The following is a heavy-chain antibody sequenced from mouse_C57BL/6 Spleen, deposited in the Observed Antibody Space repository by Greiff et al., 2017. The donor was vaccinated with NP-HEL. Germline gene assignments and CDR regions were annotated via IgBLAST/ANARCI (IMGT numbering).Heavy chain of an antibody. Sequence: EVKLVESGGGLVKPGGSLKLSCAASGFTFSSYAMSWVRQTPEKRLEWVATISDGGSYTYYPDNVKGRFTISRDNAKNNLYLQMSHLKSEDTAMYYCARDKSLYSNYEGDAMDYWGQGTSVTVSS. D-gene: IGHD2-5*01. CDR1: GFTFSSYA. CDR2: ISDGGSYT. J-gene: IGHJ4*01. CDR3: ARDKSLYSNYEGDAMDY. V-gene: IGHV5-4*01.